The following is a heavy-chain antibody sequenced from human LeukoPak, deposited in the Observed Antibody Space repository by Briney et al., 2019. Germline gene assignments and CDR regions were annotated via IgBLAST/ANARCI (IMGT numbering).Heavy chain of an antibody. CDR2: IYHSGST. D-gene: IGHD3-10*01. J-gene: IGHJ4*02. Sequence: SETLSLTCTVSGYSISSGYYWGWIRPPPGKWLEWIGSIYHSGSTYYNPSLKSRVTISVDTSKNQFSLKLSSVTAADTAVYYCARDSSIDYGSGFVYDYWGQGTLVTVSS. CDR3: ARDSSIDYGSGFVYDY. CDR1: GYSISSGYY. V-gene: IGHV4-38-2*02.